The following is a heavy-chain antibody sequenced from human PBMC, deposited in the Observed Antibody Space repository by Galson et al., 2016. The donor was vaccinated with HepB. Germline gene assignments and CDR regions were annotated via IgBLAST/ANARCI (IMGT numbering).Heavy chain of an antibody. CDR3: ARSEVGATWGYFDC. CDR2: ISNYGSHT. J-gene: IGHJ4*02. Sequence: SLRLSCAASGFSFSDYAFHWVRQAPGKGLEWVALISNYGSHTYYADSVKGRFTISRDDSKKTQYLQMNSLGAEDTAVYYCARSEVGATWGYFDCWGQGTLVTVSS. V-gene: IGHV3-30*04. CDR1: GFSFSDYA. D-gene: IGHD1-26*01.